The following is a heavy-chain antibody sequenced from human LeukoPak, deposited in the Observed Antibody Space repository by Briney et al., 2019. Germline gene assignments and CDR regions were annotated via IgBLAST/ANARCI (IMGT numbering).Heavy chain of an antibody. Sequence: GGSLRLSCAASGFTFSTYVMNWVRQAPGKGLEWVSTISDSGGSTYYADSVKGRFTISRDNSKSTLYLQMNSLRAEVTAVYYCGRYYVMDVWGQGTSVTVSS. J-gene: IGHJ6*02. CDR3: GRYYVMDV. V-gene: IGHV3-23*01. CDR1: GFTFSTYV. CDR2: ISDSGGST.